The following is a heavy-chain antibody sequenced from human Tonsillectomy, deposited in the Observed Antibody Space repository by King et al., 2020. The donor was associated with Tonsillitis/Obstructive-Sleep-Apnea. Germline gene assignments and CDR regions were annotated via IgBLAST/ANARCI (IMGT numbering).Heavy chain of an antibody. CDR1: GGSISSYY. J-gene: IGHJ4*02. D-gene: IGHD3-16*01. CDR3: AGLPGGDRPWVDY. V-gene: IGHV4-59*01. CDR2: IYYSGST. Sequence: QLQESGPGLVKPSETLSLTCTVSGGSISSYYWSWIRQPPGKGLEWIGYIYYSGSTNYNPSLKSRVTISVDTSKKQFSLKLSSVTAADTAVYYCAGLPGGDRPWVDYWGQGALVTVSS.